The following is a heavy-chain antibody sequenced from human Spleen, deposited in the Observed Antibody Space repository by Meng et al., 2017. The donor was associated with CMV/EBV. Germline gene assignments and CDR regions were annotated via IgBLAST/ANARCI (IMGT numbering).Heavy chain of an antibody. Sequence: ASVKVSCKASGYTFTAHYFHWVRQAPGQGLEWMGWIHPHRGDTNYAQQFQGRVTLTRDTSINTGYMELTRLTSDDTAVYYCALQQQGMALYALLIFWGQGTLVTVSS. CDR3: ALQQQGMALYALLIF. CDR2: IHPHRGDT. J-gene: IGHJ4*02. V-gene: IGHV1-2*02. CDR1: GYTFTAHY. D-gene: IGHD1/OR15-1a*01.